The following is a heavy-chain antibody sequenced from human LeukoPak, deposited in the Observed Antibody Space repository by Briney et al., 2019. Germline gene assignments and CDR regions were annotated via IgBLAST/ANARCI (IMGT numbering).Heavy chain of an antibody. CDR1: GRSINSSSYY. Sequence: PSETLSLTCTVYGRSINSSSYYWGWIRQPPGKGLEWIGSIYYSGSTYYNPSLKSPVTISVDTSKNQFSLKLSSVTAADSAVYYCARILLTYARSLFDYWGQGTLVTVSS. D-gene: IGHD2-2*01. CDR3: ARILLTYARSLFDY. CDR2: IYYSGST. V-gene: IGHV4-39*01. J-gene: IGHJ4*02.